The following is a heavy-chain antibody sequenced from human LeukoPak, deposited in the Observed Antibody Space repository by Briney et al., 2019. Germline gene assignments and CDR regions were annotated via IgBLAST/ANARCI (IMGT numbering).Heavy chain of an antibody. CDR3: ARVRRTGMWANYDYVWGSYRFRQNWFDP. Sequence: ASVKVSCKASGGTFSSYAISWVRQAPGQGLEWMGWISAYNGNTNYAQKLQGRVTMTTDTSTSTAYMELRSLRSDDTAVYYCARVRRTGMWANYDYVWGSYRFRQNWFDPWGQGTLVTVSS. D-gene: IGHD3-16*01. CDR1: GGTFSSYA. V-gene: IGHV1-18*01. J-gene: IGHJ5*02. CDR2: ISAYNGNT.